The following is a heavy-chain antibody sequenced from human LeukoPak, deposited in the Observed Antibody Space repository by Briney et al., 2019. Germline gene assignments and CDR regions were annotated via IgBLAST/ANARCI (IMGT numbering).Heavy chain of an antibody. CDR3: ARGRFGNPLQLQPRRPFDM. D-gene: IGHD1-1*01. CDR2: TNRSGTT. J-gene: IGHJ3*02. Sequence: SETLSLTCAVYGGIFNGYYWSWIRQPPGKGLEWIGETNRSGTTNYNPTLKSRVTISVDTSKSQVSLKLTSVTAADTAVFYCARGRFGNPLQLQPRRPFDMWGQGTVVTISS. CDR1: GGIFNGYY. V-gene: IGHV4-34*01.